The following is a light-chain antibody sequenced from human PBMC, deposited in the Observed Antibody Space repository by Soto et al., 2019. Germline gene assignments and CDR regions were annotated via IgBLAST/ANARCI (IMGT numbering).Light chain of an antibody. CDR2: ATS. J-gene: IGKJ4*01. CDR1: QSVSSNF. Sequence: EIVLTQSPGTLSLSPGERATLSCSASQSVSSNFLAWYQQKPGQAPRLLIYATSVTATGIPDRFSGSGSGTDFTLTIGRLEPEDVGTYFCQNYGSPPVTFGGGTKVEIK. CDR3: QNYGSPPVT. V-gene: IGKV3-20*01.